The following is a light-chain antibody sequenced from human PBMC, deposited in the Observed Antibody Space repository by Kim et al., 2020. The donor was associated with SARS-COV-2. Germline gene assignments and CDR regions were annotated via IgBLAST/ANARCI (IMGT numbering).Light chain of an antibody. CDR3: QQYDSGWT. J-gene: IGKJ1*01. V-gene: IGKV1-5*03. CDR1: QSVSNW. CDR2: KAS. Sequence: DVQMTQSPSTLSASVGDSVTITCRASQSVSNWLAWYQQKPGRAPKLLIYKASNLQSGVSSRFSGGGSGTEFTITISSLQTEDFATYFCQQYDSGWTFGQGTKVDIK.